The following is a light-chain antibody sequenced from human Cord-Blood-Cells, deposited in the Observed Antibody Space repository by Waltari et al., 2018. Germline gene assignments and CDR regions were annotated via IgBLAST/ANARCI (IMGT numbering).Light chain of an antibody. V-gene: IGLV2-14*01. J-gene: IGLJ3*02. CDR2: DVS. CDR3: YSTTSSTCL. CDR1: SSDVGGYNY. Sequence: QSALTQPASVSGSPGQSITISCTGTSSDVGGYNYVSWYQQHPGKAPKLIFYDVSRRPAGFTHLSASTKSGNAAALTFSVHDAEDEAYYCCYSTTSSTCLFGGGTKLTVL.